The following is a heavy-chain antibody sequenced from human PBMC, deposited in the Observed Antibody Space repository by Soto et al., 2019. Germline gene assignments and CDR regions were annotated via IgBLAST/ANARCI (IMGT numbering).Heavy chain of an antibody. CDR1: GYPVTAYY. CDR2: INPATGAA. V-gene: IGHV1-2*02. Sequence: QLHLVQSGAVVKKPGASVTVSCSASGYPVTAYYMHWVRQAPGRGLEWMGGINPATGAAKYTQTSQGRVTMTRATATGKVFMERSGLTSENTAVFYCARGGGVGVAGSAAFDMWGQGTVVTVSS. J-gene: IGHJ3*02. CDR3: ARGGGVGVAGSAAFDM. D-gene: IGHD3-3*01.